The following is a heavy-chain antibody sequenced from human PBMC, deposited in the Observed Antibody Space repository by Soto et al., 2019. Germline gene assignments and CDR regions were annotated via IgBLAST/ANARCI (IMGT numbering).Heavy chain of an antibody. CDR3: ARVPPGYYYYGMDV. V-gene: IGHV1-2*02. CDR1: GYTFTGCY. CDR2: INPNSGGT. Sequence: ASVKVSCKASGYTFTGCYMHWVRQAPGQGLEWMGWINPNSGGTNYAQKFQGRVTMTRDTSISTAYMELSRLRSDDTAVYYCARVPPGYYYYGMDVWGQGTTVTVSS. J-gene: IGHJ6*02.